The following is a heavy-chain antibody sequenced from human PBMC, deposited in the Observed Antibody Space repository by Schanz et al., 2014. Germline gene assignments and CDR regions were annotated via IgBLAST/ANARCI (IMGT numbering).Heavy chain of an antibody. Sequence: EVQLVESGGGLVKPGGSLRLSCTTSGFTFGSYDMNWVRLVPGKGLECVSGISGGGGSAYYADSVKGRFTISRDNSKNTLYLQMSSLRAEDTAVYYCAKVWGSDYFYPFDYWGQGTLVTVSS. CDR2: ISGGGGSA. CDR3: AKVWGSDYFYPFDY. V-gene: IGHV3-23*04. D-gene: IGHD3-22*01. J-gene: IGHJ4*02. CDR1: GFTFGSYD.